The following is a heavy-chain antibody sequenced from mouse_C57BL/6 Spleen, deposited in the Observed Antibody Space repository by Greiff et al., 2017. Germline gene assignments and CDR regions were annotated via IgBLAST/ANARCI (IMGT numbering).Heavy chain of an antibody. CDR2: ILPGSGST. J-gene: IGHJ1*03. D-gene: IGHD1-1*01. V-gene: IGHV1-9*01. CDR3: ARGGHYYGSSWYFDV. CDR1: GYTFTGYW. Sequence: VQLQQSGAELMKPGASVKLSCKATGYTFTGYWIEWVKQRPGHGLEWIGEILPGSGSTNYHEKFKGKATFTADTSSNTAYMQLSSLTTEDSAIYYCARGGHYYGSSWYFDVWGTGTTVTVSS.